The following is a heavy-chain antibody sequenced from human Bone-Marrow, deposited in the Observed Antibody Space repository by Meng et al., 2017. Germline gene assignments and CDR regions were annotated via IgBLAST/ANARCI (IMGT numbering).Heavy chain of an antibody. CDR3: TGDLPDDISGRTDYYDERGY. V-gene: IGHV3-49*04. J-gene: IGHJ4*02. Sequence: GESLKISCTISGFTFDNFAMTWVRQAPGKGLEWVGFIRSKAYGGTTEYAASVKGRFTISRVDTKSIAYLQMINLKTEGTGGYVCTGDLPDDISGRTDYYDERGYWGQGTLVTVSS. CDR1: GFTFDNFA. CDR2: IRSKAYGGTT. D-gene: IGHD3-9*01.